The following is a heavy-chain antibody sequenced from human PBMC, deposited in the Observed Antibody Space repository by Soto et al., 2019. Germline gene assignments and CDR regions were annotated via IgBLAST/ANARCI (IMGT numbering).Heavy chain of an antibody. CDR1: GYTFTSYG. J-gene: IGHJ6*02. D-gene: IGHD6-13*01. CDR3: ARDDATLNLSSSSWFYYYYGMDV. V-gene: IGHV1-18*01. CDR2: ISAYNGNT. Sequence: QVQLVQSGAEVKKPGASVKVSCKASGYTFTSYGISWVRQAPGQGLEWMGWISAYNGNTNYAQKLQGRVTMTTDTSTSTADMELRSLRSDDTAVYYCARDDATLNLSSSSWFYYYYGMDVWGQGTTVTVSS.